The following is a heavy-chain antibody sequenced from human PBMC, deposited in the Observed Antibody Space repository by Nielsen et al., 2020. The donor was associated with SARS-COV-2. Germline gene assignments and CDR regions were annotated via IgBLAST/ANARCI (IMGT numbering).Heavy chain of an antibody. D-gene: IGHD2-15*01. CDR3: ARDTRYCSGGSCYRRYYYGMDV. Sequence: SCAASGFTFSSYEMNWVRQAPGKGLEWVSYISSSGSTIYYADSVKGRFTISRDNAKNSLYLQMNSLRAEDTAVYYCARDTRYCSGGSCYRRYYYGMDVWGQGTTVTVSS. J-gene: IGHJ6*02. V-gene: IGHV3-48*03. CDR2: ISSSGSTI. CDR1: GFTFSSYE.